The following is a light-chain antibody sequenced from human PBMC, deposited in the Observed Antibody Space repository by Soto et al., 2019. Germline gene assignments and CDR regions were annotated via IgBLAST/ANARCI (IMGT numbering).Light chain of an antibody. CDR1: QSVSTY. V-gene: IGKV3-11*01. Sequence: EIVLTQSPATLSLSPGERATLFCRASQSVSTYLAWYQQKSGQPPRLLIYDASNRATGIPARFSGSGSGTDFTLTISSLEPEDFATYYCQQYNSYPLTFGGGTKVEIK. CDR3: QQYNSYPLT. CDR2: DAS. J-gene: IGKJ4*01.